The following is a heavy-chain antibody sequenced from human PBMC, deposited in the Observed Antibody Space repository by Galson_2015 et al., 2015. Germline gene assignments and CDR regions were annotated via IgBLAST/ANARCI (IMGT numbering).Heavy chain of an antibody. CDR2: IWYDGSNK. V-gene: IGHV3-33*01. Sequence: SLRLSCAASGFTFSSYGMHWVRQAPGKGLEWVAVIWYDGSNKYYTDSVKGRFTISRDNSKKTLYLQMNSLRAEDTAVYYCATYCSSLRCYQGAGYWGQGTLVTVSS. J-gene: IGHJ4*02. D-gene: IGHD2-8*01. CDR3: ATYCSSLRCYQGAGY. CDR1: GFTFSSYG.